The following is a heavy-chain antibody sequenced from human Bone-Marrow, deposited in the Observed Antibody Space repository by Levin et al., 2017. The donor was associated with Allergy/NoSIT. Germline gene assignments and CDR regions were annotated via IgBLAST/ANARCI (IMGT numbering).Heavy chain of an antibody. Sequence: GGSLRLSCAASGFTFDTYEMSWVRQTPGKGLEWISGISASGYTKYYADSVKGRFDVSRDNSKNTLSLQMTTLRAEDTAIYYCAKRAQLAGLDFWGQGTVVVVSS. CDR3: AKRAQLAGLDF. D-gene: IGHD1-1*01. J-gene: IGHJ3*01. CDR2: ISASGYTK. V-gene: IGHV3-23*01. CDR1: GFTFDTYE.